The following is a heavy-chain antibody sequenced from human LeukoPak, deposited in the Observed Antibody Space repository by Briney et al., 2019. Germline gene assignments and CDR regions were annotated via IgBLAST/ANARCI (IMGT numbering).Heavy chain of an antibody. J-gene: IGHJ5*02. CDR3: ARDYCTNGVRYSNWFDP. D-gene: IGHD2-8*01. Sequence: ASVKVSCKASGGTFSSYAISWVRQAPGQGLEWMGGIIPIFGTANYAQKFQGRVTITADESTSTAYMELSSLRSEDTAVYYCARDYCTNGVRYSNWFDPWGQGTLVTVSS. CDR1: GGTFSSYA. V-gene: IGHV1-69*13. CDR2: IIPIFGTA.